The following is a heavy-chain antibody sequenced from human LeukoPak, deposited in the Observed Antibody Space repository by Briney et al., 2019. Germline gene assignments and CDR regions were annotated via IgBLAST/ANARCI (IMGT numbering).Heavy chain of an antibody. J-gene: IGHJ6*02. D-gene: IGHD3-3*01. V-gene: IGHV3-33*01. Sequence: QPGGSLRLSCAASGFTFSSYGMHWVRQAPGKGLEWVAVIWYDGSNKYYADSVKGRFTISRDNSKNTLYLQMNSLRAEDTAVYYCARELVHLWSGYYVTDYYYYYGMDVWGQGTTVTVSS. CDR1: GFTFSSYG. CDR3: ARELVHLWSGYYVTDYYYYYGMDV. CDR2: IWYDGSNK.